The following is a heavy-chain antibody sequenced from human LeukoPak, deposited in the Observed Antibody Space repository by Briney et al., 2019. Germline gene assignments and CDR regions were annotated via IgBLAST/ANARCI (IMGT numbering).Heavy chain of an antibody. CDR3: ARDHSGSPTTTFDP. CDR2: INTNTGNP. Sequence: ASVKVSCKASGYTFTSYAMHWVRQAPGQGLEWMGWINTNTGNPTYAQGFTGRFVFSLDTSVSTAYLQISSLKAEDTAVYYCARDHSGSPTTTFDPWGQGTLVTVSS. D-gene: IGHD1-26*01. J-gene: IGHJ5*02. CDR1: GYTFTSYA. V-gene: IGHV7-4-1*02.